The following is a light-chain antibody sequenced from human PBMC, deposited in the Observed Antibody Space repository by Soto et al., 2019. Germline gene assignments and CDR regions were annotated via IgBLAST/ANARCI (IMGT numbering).Light chain of an antibody. J-gene: IGKJ1*01. CDR3: QQYAYPPWT. CDR1: QSVTSTY. CDR2: GAS. V-gene: IGKV3-20*01. Sequence: DTVLTQSPGTLSLSPGERATLSCRASQSVTSTYLAWYQHGPGQAPRLLIYGASTRATGIPDRFSGSGSGTDFTLTISRLEPEDFAVYYCQQYAYPPWTFGHGTKVEIK.